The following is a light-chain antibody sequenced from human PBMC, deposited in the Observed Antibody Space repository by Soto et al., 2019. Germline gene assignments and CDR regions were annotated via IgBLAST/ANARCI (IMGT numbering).Light chain of an antibody. CDR2: AAS. Sequence: DIQMTQSPSSLSAFVGDRVTITCQASQDISTYLNWYQQKPGKTPNLLTYAASNLETRVPSRFSGSGSGTKFTLTISRLQSEDIGTYYCQQYDNLPVTFGPGTKVNVK. CDR1: QDISTY. J-gene: IGKJ3*01. CDR3: QQYDNLPVT. V-gene: IGKV1-33*01.